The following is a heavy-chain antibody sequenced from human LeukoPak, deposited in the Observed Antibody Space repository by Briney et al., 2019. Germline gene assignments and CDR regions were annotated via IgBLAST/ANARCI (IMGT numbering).Heavy chain of an antibody. Sequence: SETLSLTCTVSGGSISSYYWSWIRQPAGKGLEWIGRIYTSGSTNYNPSLKSRVTMSVDTSKNQFSLKLSSVTAADTAVYYCARPYSSGFIYYFDQWGQGTLVTVSS. CDR2: IYTSGST. CDR1: GGSISSYY. D-gene: IGHD6-19*01. CDR3: ARPYSSGFIYYFDQ. V-gene: IGHV4-4*07. J-gene: IGHJ4*02.